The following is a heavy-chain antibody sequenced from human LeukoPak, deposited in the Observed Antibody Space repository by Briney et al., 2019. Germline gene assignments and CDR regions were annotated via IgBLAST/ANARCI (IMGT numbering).Heavy chain of an antibody. CDR2: LYYSGST. Sequence: KASETLSLTCTVSGGSISSYYRSWIRQPPGKGLEWIGYLYYSGSTNYNPSLKSRVTISVDTSKNQFSLKLSSVTAADTAVYYCARSAYGEGWFDPWGQGTLVTVSS. J-gene: IGHJ5*02. D-gene: IGHD2-8*01. CDR1: GGSISSYY. CDR3: ARSAYGEGWFDP. V-gene: IGHV4-59*01.